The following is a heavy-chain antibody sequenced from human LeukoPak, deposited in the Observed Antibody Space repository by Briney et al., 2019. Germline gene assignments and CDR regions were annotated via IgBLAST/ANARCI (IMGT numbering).Heavy chain of an antibody. CDR1: GFNFRDYA. J-gene: IGHJ4*02. CDR2: LRGNDET. CDR3: ARASWFSNDDADS. V-gene: IGHV3-23*01. Sequence: GGSLRLSCAASGFNFRDYAMSWVRQAPARGLEWVSSLRGNDETFYADSVKGRFTLSRDNSKNTVYLQLNNLRVEDTAMYYCARASWFSNDDADSWGQGTLVTVSS. D-gene: IGHD1-1*01.